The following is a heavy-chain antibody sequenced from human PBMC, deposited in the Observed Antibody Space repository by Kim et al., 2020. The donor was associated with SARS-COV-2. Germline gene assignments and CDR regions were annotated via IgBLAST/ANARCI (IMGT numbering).Heavy chain of an antibody. CDR1: GGTFSSYA. CDR3: ARAGSGYDWSFYYYGMDV. D-gene: IGHD5-12*01. CDR2: IIPIFGTA. J-gene: IGHJ6*02. V-gene: IGHV1-69*13. Sequence: SVKVSCKASGGTFSSYAISWVRQAPGQGLEWMGGIIPIFGTANYAQKFQGRVTITADESTSTAYMELSSLRSEDTAVYYCARAGSGYDWSFYYYGMDVWGQGTTVTVSS.